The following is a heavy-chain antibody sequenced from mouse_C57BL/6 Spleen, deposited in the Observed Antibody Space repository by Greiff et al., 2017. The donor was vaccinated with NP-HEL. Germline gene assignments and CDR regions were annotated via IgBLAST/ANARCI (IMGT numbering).Heavy chain of an antibody. CDR2: INPSSGYT. J-gene: IGHJ3*01. Sequence: VQLQQSGAELARPGASVKMSCKASGYTFTSYTMHWVKQRPGQGLEWIGYINPSSGYTKYNQKFKDKATLTADKSSSTAYMQLSSLTSEDSAVYYCAREFGAAWFAYWGQGTLVTVSA. D-gene: IGHD3-1*01. CDR3: AREFGAAWFAY. CDR1: GYTFTSYT. V-gene: IGHV1-4*01.